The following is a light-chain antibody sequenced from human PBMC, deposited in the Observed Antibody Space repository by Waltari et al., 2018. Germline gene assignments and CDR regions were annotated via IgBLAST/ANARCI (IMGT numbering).Light chain of an antibody. CDR3: NSRDSSGNL. CDR1: SPKTYY. CDR2: GKN. V-gene: IGLV3-19*01. Sequence: SSELTQDPAVSVALGPTVRITCQGDSPKTYYASWYQQKPRQAPILIIYGKNIRPSGIPDRFSGSYSGNTASLTITGTQAEDEADYYCNSRDSSGNLFGGGTKLTVL. J-gene: IGLJ2*01.